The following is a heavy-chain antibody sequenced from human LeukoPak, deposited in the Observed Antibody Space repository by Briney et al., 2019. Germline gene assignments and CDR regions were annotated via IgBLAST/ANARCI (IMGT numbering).Heavy chain of an antibody. Sequence: PGGSLRLSCAASGFTFSSYGMHWVRQAPGKGLEWVAVIWYDGSNKYYADSVKGRFTISRDNSKNTLYLQMNSLRVEDTAVYYCAREVVVVAATPRYYFDYWSQGTLVTVSS. J-gene: IGHJ4*02. D-gene: IGHD2-15*01. CDR2: IWYDGSNK. CDR3: AREVVVVAATPRYYFDY. CDR1: GFTFSSYG. V-gene: IGHV3-33*01.